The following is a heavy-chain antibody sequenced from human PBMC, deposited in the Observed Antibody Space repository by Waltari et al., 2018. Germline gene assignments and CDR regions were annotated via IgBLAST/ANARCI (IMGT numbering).Heavy chain of an antibody. CDR1: GYTFSDYG. J-gene: IGHJ5*02. D-gene: IGHD3-3*01. CDR3: ARERHRLMEEDYLMALDP. Sequence: QVQLVQSGAEVKKPGASVNVSCKASGYTFSDYGISWVRQAPGQGLEWMGWISGNNGHTNHAQKFQGRRSMTEDTSATTVYMELTYLTSDDTAVYYCARERHRLMEEDYLMALDPWGQGTLVTVSS. CDR2: ISGNNGHT. V-gene: IGHV1-18*01.